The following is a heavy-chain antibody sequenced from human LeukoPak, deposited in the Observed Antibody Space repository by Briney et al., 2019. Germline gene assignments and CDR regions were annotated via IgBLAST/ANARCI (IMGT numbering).Heavy chain of an antibody. V-gene: IGHV3-11*01. D-gene: IGHD6-13*01. CDR3: VRFVSAATAGRSTGFDS. CDR1: GFTFSDYY. CDR2: ISSNGNTK. Sequence: GGSLRLSCAASGFTFSDYYMSWIRQAPGKGLEWVSYISSNGNTKYYADSVKGRFTISRANAKNSLYLQMNSLRADDTAVYYCVRFVSAATAGRSTGFDSWGQGTLVTVSS. J-gene: IGHJ5*01.